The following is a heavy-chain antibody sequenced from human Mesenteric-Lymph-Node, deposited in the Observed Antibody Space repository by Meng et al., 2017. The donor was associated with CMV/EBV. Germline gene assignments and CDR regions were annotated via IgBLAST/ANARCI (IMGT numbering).Heavy chain of an antibody. CDR3: ARITMLTIGGMDV. CDR2: ISSSSASI. CDR1: GFNFGSYS. J-gene: IGHJ6*02. D-gene: IGHD4/OR15-4a*01. Sequence: GESLKISCAASGFNFGSYSINWVRQAPGKGLEWVSYISSSSASIYYADSVKGQFTVSRDNAKNSLHLQMNSLRAEDTAVYYCARITMLTIGGMDVWGQGTTVTVSS. V-gene: IGHV3-48*04.